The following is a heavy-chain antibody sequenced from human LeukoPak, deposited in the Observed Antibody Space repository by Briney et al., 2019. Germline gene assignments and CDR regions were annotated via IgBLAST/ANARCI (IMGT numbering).Heavy chain of an antibody. J-gene: IGHJ6*03. Sequence: GASVKVSCKASGYTFTSYGISWVRQAPGQGLEWMGWISAYNGNTNYAQKLQGRVTMTTDTSTSTAYMELRSLRSDDTAVYYCARGSYDFWSGWSGRYYYYMDVWGKGTTVTVSS. CDR1: GYTFTSYG. D-gene: IGHD3-3*01. CDR2: ISAYNGNT. V-gene: IGHV1-18*01. CDR3: ARGSYDFWSGWSGRYYYYMDV.